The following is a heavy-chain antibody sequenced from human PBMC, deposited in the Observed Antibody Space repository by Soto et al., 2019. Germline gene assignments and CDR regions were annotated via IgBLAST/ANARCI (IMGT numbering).Heavy chain of an antibody. D-gene: IGHD6-13*01. Sequence: GGSLRLSCAASGFTFSGSAMHWGRQASWKGLEWVGRIRSKANSYATAYAASVKGRFTISRDDSKNTAYLQMNSLKTEDTAVYYCTRPGSIAAAGTDYYYGMDVWGQGTTVTVSS. CDR1: GFTFSGSA. CDR2: IRSKANSYAT. J-gene: IGHJ6*02. CDR3: TRPGSIAAAGTDYYYGMDV. V-gene: IGHV3-73*01.